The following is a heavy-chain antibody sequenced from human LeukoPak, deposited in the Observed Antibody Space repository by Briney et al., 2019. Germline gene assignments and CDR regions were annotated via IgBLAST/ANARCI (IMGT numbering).Heavy chain of an antibody. J-gene: IGHJ4*02. CDR1: GFTFSGYW. CDR2: INSDGTST. Sequence: PGGSLRLSCAASGFTFSGYWMHWVRQAPGKGLVWVSRINSDGTSTNYADSVKGRFTISRDNAKTSLYLQMISLRAEDTAVYYCARHLSGVTGYTYGRGIDYWGQGTLVTVSS. CDR3: ARHLSGVTGYTYGRGIDY. V-gene: IGHV3-74*01. D-gene: IGHD5-18*01.